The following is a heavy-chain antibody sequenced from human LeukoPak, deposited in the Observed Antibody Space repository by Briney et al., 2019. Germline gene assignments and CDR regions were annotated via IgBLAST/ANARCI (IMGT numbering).Heavy chain of an antibody. Sequence: GGSLRLSCAASGFTFSSYSMNWVRQAPGKGLEWGSSISSSSSYIYYADSVKGRFTISRDNAKNSLYLQMNSLRAEDTAVYYCASPLGSGDAFDIWGQGTMVTVSS. D-gene: IGHD3-10*01. J-gene: IGHJ3*02. V-gene: IGHV3-21*01. CDR3: ASPLGSGDAFDI. CDR1: GFTFSSYS. CDR2: ISSSSSYI.